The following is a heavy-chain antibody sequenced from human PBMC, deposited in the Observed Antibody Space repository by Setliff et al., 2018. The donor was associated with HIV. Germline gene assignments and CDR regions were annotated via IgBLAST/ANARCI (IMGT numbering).Heavy chain of an antibody. J-gene: IGHJ5*02. V-gene: IGHV4-59*01. D-gene: IGHD2-2*01. Sequence: SETLSLTCIVSGASISSNTWSWIGQAPGKGLQWIGFIYNSVTTNYNPSLKSRVTISLDTSKNQFSLKLTSVTAADTAVYYCARGGTSSNWFGPWGQGTLVTVSS. CDR2: IYNSVTT. CDR1: GASISSNT. CDR3: ARGGTSSNWFGP.